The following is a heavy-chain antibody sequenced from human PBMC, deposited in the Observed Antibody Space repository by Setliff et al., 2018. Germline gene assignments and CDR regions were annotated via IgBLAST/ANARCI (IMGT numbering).Heavy chain of an antibody. CDR3: VRESYDSSGYSGGDYYYYYMDV. V-gene: IGHV4-31*03. CDR1: GGPISSAGYY. D-gene: IGHD3-22*01. CDR2: IYYSGTT. J-gene: IGHJ6*03. Sequence: PSETLSLTCTVSGGPISSAGYYWTWIRQQPGKGLEWIGYIYYSGTTYYNPSLKSRVTILIDTSKNQFSLELSSVTAADTAVYYCVRESYDSSGYSGGDYYYYYMDVW.